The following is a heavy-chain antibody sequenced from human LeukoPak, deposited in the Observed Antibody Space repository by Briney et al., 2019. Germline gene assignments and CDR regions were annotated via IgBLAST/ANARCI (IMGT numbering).Heavy chain of an antibody. CDR2: ITYDGSNK. V-gene: IGHV3-30-3*01. J-gene: IGHJ4*02. CDR3: ARDLADNSGSYYFDY. CDR1: GFTFSSSS. Sequence: GGSLRLSCAASGFTFSSSSLHWVRQAPGKGLEWVAGITYDGSNKYYADSVKGRCTISRDNSNNTLYLHVNIISAKDTATYDCARDLADNSGSYYFDYWGQGTLVAVSS. D-gene: IGHD1-26*01.